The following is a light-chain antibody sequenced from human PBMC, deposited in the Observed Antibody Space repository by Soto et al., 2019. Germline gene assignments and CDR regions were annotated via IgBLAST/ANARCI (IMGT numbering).Light chain of an antibody. CDR2: GAS. CDR3: QKCGSSLWT. J-gene: IGKJ1*01. V-gene: IGKV3-20*01. CDR1: QSFSNNY. Sequence: ESVLTQSTGTLFLSTGESATLSCRASQSFSNNYLAWYQQKPGQAPRLLIYGASSRATGIPDRFSGSGSGTDFTLTISRLEPDDFAVYYCQKCGSSLWTFGQGTKVEIK.